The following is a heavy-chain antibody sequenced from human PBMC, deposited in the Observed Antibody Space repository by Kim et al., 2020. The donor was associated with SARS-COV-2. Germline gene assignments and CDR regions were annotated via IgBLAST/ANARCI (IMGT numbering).Heavy chain of an antibody. CDR2: IYPGDSDT. J-gene: IGHJ6*03. CDR3: ARRGGYCSSTSCYRHYYYMDV. D-gene: IGHD2-2*02. Sequence: GESLKISCKGSGYSFTSYWIGWVRQMPEKGLEWMGIIYPGDSDTRYSPSFQGQVTISADKSISTAYLQWSSLKASDTAMYYCARRGGYCSSTSCYRHYYYMDVWGKGTTVTVSS. V-gene: IGHV5-51*01. CDR1: GYSFTSYW.